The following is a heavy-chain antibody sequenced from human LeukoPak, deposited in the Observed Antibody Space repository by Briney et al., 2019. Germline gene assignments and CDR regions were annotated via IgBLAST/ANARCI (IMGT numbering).Heavy chain of an antibody. V-gene: IGHV3-7*01. CDR3: ARDGRPLDY. Sequence: PGGSLILSCAASGFTFSTSWMSWVRQAPAKGVERVPTIKEDGNQIYYMDSVKGRFTISRDNAKNSLYLQMNSLRAEDTAVYYCARDGRPLDYWGQRTLVTVS. CDR1: GFTFSTSW. CDR2: IKEDGNQI. J-gene: IGHJ4*02. D-gene: IGHD1-26*01.